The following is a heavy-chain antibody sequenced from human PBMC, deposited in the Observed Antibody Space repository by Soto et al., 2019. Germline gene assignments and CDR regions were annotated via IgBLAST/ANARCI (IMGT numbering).Heavy chain of an antibody. J-gene: IGHJ5*02. CDR2: INTGNTNT. CDR1: GYTFSSYD. V-gene: IGHV1-3*04. D-gene: IGHD6-13*01. CDR3: AREAVAAAGADNWFDP. Sequence: ASVKVSCKASGYTFSSYDIHWVRPDPGHRSEWMGWINTGNTNTRYSRKFQGRVTITRDTSATTAYMELNSLRSEDTAVYYCAREAVAAAGADNWFDPWGQGTLVTVSS.